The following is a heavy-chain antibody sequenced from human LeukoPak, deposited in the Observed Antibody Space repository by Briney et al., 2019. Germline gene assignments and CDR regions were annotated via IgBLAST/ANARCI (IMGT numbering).Heavy chain of an antibody. J-gene: IGHJ4*02. D-gene: IGHD5-12*01. V-gene: IGHV1-18*01. Sequence: ASVKVSCKSSGYTFSSYGIGWVRQAPGQGLEWVGWIRANSGDTNHAQNFQDRVTMTIDTSTSTAYMELRSLRSDDTAVYYCARAHSGYDPPFDHWGQGTLVTVSS. CDR2: IRANSGDT. CDR1: GYTFSSYG. CDR3: ARAHSGYDPPFDH.